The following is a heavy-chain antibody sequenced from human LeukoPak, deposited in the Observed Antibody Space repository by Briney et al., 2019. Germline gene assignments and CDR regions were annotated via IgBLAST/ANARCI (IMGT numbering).Heavy chain of an antibody. CDR3: AREQVTSFDY. V-gene: IGHV3-30*03. J-gene: IGHJ4*02. CDR2: ISYDGSNK. Sequence: PGGSLRLSCAASGFTFSSYWMSWVRQAPGKGLEWVAVISYDGSNKYYADSVKGRFTISRDNSKNTLYLQMNSLRAEDTAVYYCAREQVTSFDYWGQGTLVTVSS. CDR1: GFTFSSYW. D-gene: IGHD4-17*01.